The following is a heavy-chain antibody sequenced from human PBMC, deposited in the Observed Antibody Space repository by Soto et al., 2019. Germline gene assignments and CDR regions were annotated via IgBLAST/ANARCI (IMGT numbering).Heavy chain of an antibody. Sequence: QVQLQESGSGLVKPAQTLSLTCGVSGDSIDSGGYSWSWLRQPPGKGLEWVGYMYYHGRAYYNPSLRSRVTISGDMSKNQVTLNLTSMTAADTAVYYCARGTMTPTLWWYFALWGRGILVTVSS. CDR3: ARGTMTPTLWWYFAL. CDR1: GDSIDSGGYS. D-gene: IGHD4-17*01. CDR2: MYYHGRA. V-gene: IGHV4-30-2*01. J-gene: IGHJ2*01.